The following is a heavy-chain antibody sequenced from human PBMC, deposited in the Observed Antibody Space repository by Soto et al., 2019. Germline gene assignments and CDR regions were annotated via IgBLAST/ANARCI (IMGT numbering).Heavy chain of an antibody. CDR1: GFSLNTYGVG. CDR3: AHAVILGVAVRYGMDV. CDR2: IYWDDDK. Sequence: QITLQESGPTLVKPTQTLTLTCTFSGFSLNTYGVGVAWIRQPPGKALEWLALIYWDDDKYYSPSLKNRLTIAKDTSNNRVVLTVTNMDPVGTATYYCAHAVILGVAVRYGMDVWGQGTSVTVSS. D-gene: IGHD3-3*01. V-gene: IGHV2-5*02. J-gene: IGHJ6*02.